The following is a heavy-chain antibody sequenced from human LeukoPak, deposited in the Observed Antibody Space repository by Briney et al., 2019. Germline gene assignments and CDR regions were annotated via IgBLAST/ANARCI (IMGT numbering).Heavy chain of an antibody. CDR3: AKDGPDIVPVIAATYDY. V-gene: IGHV3-23*01. CDR1: GFTFSNYA. D-gene: IGHD2-15*01. J-gene: IGHJ4*02. Sequence: GGSLRLSCAASGFTFSNYAMSWVRQAPGKGLEWVSIISGSGDSTHYADSVKGRFTISRDNSKNTLYLQMNSLRGGDTAIYYCAKDGPDIVPVIAATYDYWGQGTLVTVPS. CDR2: ISGSGDST.